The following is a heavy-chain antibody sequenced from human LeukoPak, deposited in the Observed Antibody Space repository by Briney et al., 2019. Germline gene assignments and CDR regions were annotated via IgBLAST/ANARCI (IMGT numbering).Heavy chain of an antibody. V-gene: IGHV4-39*01. CDR1: GASISSESYY. Sequence: PSETLSLTCTVAGASISSESYYWGWIRQPPGKGLEWIGSIYYSGSTYYNPSLKSRVTISVDTSKNQFSLKLSSVTAADTAVYYCARLKVSSIDYWGQGTLVTVSS. CDR3: ARLKVSSIDY. J-gene: IGHJ4*02. CDR2: IYYSGST. D-gene: IGHD2-8*01.